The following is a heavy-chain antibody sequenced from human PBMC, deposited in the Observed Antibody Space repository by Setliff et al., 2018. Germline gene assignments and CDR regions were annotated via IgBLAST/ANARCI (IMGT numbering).Heavy chain of an antibody. CDR2: VRSDGGDK. CDR3: ARQRYYDTTGKAFDI. D-gene: IGHD3-22*01. CDR1: GFTFSRYG. Sequence: LRLSCAPSGFTFSRYGMHWVRQAPGKGLEWVAYVRSDGGDKKYADSVRGRFTISRDNSKNTLNLQMNSLRADDTAVYYCARQRYYDTTGKAFDIWGQGTMVTVSS. V-gene: IGHV3-30*02. J-gene: IGHJ3*02.